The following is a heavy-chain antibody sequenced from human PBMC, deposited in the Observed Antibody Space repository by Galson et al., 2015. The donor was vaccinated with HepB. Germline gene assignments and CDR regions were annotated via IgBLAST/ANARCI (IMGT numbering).Heavy chain of an antibody. CDR3: ARRISPYAYGMDV. V-gene: IGHV1-69*06. CDR2: IIPIFGTA. J-gene: IGHJ6*02. D-gene: IGHD2/OR15-2a*01. Sequence: SVKVSCKASGGTFSSYAISWVRQAPGQGLEWMGGIIPIFGTANYAQKFQGRVTITADKSTSTAYMELSSLRSEDTAVYYCARRISPYAYGMDVWGQGTTVTVSS. CDR1: GGTFSSYA.